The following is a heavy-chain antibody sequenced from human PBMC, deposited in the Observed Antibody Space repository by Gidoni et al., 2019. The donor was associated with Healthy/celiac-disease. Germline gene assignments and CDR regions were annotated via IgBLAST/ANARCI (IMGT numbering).Heavy chain of an antibody. V-gene: IGHV3-73*02. CDR2: IRSKANSYAT. J-gene: IGHJ5*02. D-gene: IGHD2-21*02. CDR3: TRQWCGGDCYLLGNWFDP. Sequence: EVQLVESGGGLVQPGGSLKLSCAASGFTFSGSAMHWVRQASGKGLEWVGRIRSKANSYATAYAASVKGRFTISRDDSKNTAYLQMNSLKTEDTAVYYCTRQWCGGDCYLLGNWFDPWGQGTLVTVSS. CDR1: GFTFSGSA.